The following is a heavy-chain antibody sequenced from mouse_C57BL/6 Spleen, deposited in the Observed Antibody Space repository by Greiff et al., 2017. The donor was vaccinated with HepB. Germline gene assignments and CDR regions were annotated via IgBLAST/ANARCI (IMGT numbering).Heavy chain of an antibody. CDR3: ARFRGTLGSISFDY. V-gene: IGHV1-69*01. CDR1: GYTFTSYW. D-gene: IGHD1-1*01. CDR2: IDPSDSYT. Sequence: VQLQQPGAELVLPGASVKLSCKASGYTFTSYWMHWVKQRPGQGLEWIGEIDPSDSYTNYNQKFKGKSTLTVAKSSSTAYMQLSSLTSEDSAVYYCARFRGTLGSISFDYWGQGTTLTVSS. J-gene: IGHJ2*01.